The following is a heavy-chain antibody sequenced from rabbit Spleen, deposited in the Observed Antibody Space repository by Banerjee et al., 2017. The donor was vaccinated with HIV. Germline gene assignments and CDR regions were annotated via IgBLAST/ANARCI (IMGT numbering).Heavy chain of an antibody. D-gene: IGHD8-1*01. CDR2: IEAGSSGFT. V-gene: IGHV1S40*01. J-gene: IGHJ6*01. CDR1: EFSFISNA. CDR3: ARDSGSSFSSYGMDL. Sequence: QSLEESGGDLVKPGASLTLTCTASEFSFISNAMCWVRQAPGKGLEWIACIEAGSSGFTYFASWAKGRFTISKTSSTTVTLQMTSLTAADTATYFCARDSGSSFSSYGMDLWGPGTLVTVS.